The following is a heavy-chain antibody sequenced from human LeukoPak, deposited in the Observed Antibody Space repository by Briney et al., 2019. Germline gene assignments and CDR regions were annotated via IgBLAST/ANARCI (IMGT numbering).Heavy chain of an antibody. CDR1: GFTLSSYA. CDR2: ISGSGGST. Sequence: GGSLRLSCAASGFTLSSYAMSWVRQAPGKGLEWVSVISGSGGSTYYADSVKGRFTISRDNSKNTLYLQMNSLRAEDTAVYYCAKDSSNRGYFDYWGQGTLVTVSS. J-gene: IGHJ4*02. D-gene: IGHD1-14*01. V-gene: IGHV3-23*01. CDR3: AKDSSNRGYFDY.